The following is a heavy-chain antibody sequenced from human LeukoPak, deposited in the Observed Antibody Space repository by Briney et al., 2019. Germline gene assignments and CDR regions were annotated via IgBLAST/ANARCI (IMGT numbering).Heavy chain of an antibody. V-gene: IGHV4-59*12. CDR1: GGSISSYY. CDR2: IYYSGST. CDR3: ARARAGVVTAVRYWFDP. D-gene: IGHD2-21*02. Sequence: SETLSLTCTVSGGSISSYYWSWIRQPPGKGLEWIGYIYYSGSTNYNPSLKSRVTISVDTSKNQFSLKLNSVTAADTAVYYCARARAGVVTAVRYWFDPWGQGTLVTVSS. J-gene: IGHJ5*02.